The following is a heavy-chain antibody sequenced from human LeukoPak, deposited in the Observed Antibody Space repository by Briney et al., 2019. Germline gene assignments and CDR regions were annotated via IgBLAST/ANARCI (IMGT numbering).Heavy chain of an antibody. J-gene: IGHJ6*02. Sequence: ASVRVSCKASGYTFTGYFLHWVGQAPGQGVAWMGWIKCNSGDTNYAQNFQGRVTMTMDTSVSTAYMELSGLRSDDTALYYCARGWKWLQSNRMDVWGQGTTVSVSS. V-gene: IGHV1-2*02. D-gene: IGHD5-24*01. CDR1: GYTFTGYF. CDR3: ARGWKWLQSNRMDV. CDR2: IKCNSGDT.